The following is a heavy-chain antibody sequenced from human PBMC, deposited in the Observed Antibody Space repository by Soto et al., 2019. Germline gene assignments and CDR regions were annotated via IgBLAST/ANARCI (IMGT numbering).Heavy chain of an antibody. CDR3: ARHTPAISISDH. Sequence: SDTLSLTCTFNSCSILSSSSYWGWTRQPPGKGLEWIGSIYYSGSTYYNPSLKSRVTISVDTSKNQFSLKLSSVTAADTAVYYCARHTPAISISDHWGQGTLVTVS. J-gene: IGHJ4*02. D-gene: IGHD2-15*01. CDR2: IYYSGST. V-gene: IGHV4-39*01. CDR1: SCSILSSSSY.